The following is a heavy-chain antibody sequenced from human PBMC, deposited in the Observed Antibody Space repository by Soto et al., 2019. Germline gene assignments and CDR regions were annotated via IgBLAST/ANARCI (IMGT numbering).Heavy chain of an antibody. CDR1: GFTFSSYA. Sequence: GGSLRLSCAASGFTFSSYAMSWVRQAPGKGLEWVSAISGSGGSTYYADSVKGRFTISRDNSKNTLYLQMNSLRAEDTAVYYCAKDRYYDFWSGSPDYYYYGMDVWGQGTTVTVSS. CDR3: AKDRYYDFWSGSPDYYYYGMDV. CDR2: ISGSGGST. V-gene: IGHV3-23*01. J-gene: IGHJ6*02. D-gene: IGHD3-3*01.